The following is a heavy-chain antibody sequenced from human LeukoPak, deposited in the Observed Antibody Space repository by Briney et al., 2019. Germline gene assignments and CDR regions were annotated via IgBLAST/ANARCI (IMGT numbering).Heavy chain of an antibody. V-gene: IGHV3-23*01. J-gene: IGHJ4*02. Sequence: LSLTCTVSGGSISSGDYYWSWVRQAPGKGLEWVSAISGSGGSTYYADSVKGRFTISRDNSKNTLYLQMNSLRAEDTAVYYCASGDRGMVYAFWGQGTLVTVSS. CDR2: ISGSGGST. CDR1: GGSISSGDYY. D-gene: IGHD2-8*01. CDR3: ASGDRGMVYAF.